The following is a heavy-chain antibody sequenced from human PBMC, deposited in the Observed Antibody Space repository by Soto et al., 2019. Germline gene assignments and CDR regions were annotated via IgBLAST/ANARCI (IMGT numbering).Heavy chain of an antibody. CDR2: ISWNSGSI. CDR1: GFTFDDYA. CDR3: AKDIAAAVRGDYYYYMDV. V-gene: IGHV3-9*01. D-gene: IGHD6-13*01. J-gene: IGHJ6*03. Sequence: VQLVESGGGLVQPGRSLRLSCAASGFTFDDYAMHWVRQAPGKGLEWVSGISWNSGSIGYADSVKGRFTISRDNAKNSLYLQMNSLRAEDTALYYCAKDIAAAVRGDYYYYMDVWGKGTTVTVSS.